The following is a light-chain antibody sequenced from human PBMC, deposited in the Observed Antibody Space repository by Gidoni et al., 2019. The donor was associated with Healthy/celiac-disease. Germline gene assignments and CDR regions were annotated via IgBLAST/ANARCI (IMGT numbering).Light chain of an antibody. CDR2: GNS. CDR1: SSNIGAGYD. J-gene: IGLJ1*01. CDR3: QSYDSILSGPSLYV. Sequence: QSVLTQPPSVSGAPGQRVTISCTGSSSNIGAGYDVHWYQQLPGTAPKLLIYGNSNRPSGVPDRFSGSTSGPSASLAITGLQAEDEADYYCQSYDSILSGPSLYVFGTGTKVTVL. V-gene: IGLV1-40*01.